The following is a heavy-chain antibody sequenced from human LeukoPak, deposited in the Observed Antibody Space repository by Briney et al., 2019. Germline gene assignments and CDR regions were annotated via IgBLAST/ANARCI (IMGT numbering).Heavy chain of an antibody. V-gene: IGHV4-59*01. CDR2: IYYSGST. J-gene: IGHJ3*02. D-gene: IGHD3-16*01. CDR1: GSSISSYY. CDR3: ARDLESFDLGI. Sequence: PSETLSLTCTVSGSSISSYYWSWIRQPPGKGLEWIGYIYYSGSTNYNPSLKSRVTISVDTSKNQFSLKLSPVTAADTAVYYCARDLESFDLGIWGQGTMVTVSS.